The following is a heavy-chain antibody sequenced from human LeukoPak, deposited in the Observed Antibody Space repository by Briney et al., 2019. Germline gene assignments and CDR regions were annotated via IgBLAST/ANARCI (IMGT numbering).Heavy chain of an antibody. CDR3: AKVAVSTAGTWWFDT. Sequence: PGGSLRLSCAASGFTFSRYWMHWVRLAPGKGLEWVSYIGGSGGSTFYADSVKGRITISRDNSRNTMFLQMNSLRADDTAVYYCAKVAVSTAGTWWFDTWGQGTLVTVSS. V-gene: IGHV3-23*01. D-gene: IGHD6-13*01. J-gene: IGHJ5*02. CDR1: GFTFSRYW. CDR2: IGGSGGST.